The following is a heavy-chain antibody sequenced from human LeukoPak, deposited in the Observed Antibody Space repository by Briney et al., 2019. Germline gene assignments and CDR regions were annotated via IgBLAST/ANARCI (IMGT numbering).Heavy chain of an antibody. CDR2: IISSVSTI. Sequence: GGSLRLSCAASGFTFSSYGMNWVCQAPGKGRGWVAYIISSVSTIYNADSVKGRFTISRDNAKNSLYLQMNSLRAEDTAVYYCAELGITMIGGVWGKGTTVTISS. CDR1: GFTFSSYG. J-gene: IGHJ6*04. D-gene: IGHD3-10*02. CDR3: AELGITMIGGV. V-gene: IGHV3-48*04.